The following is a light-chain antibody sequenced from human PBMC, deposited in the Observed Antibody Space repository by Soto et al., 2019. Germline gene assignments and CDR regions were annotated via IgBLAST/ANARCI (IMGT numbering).Light chain of an antibody. Sequence: QSALTQPASVSGSPGQSITISCTGTGNDVGAYDYVCWYQQHPGKVPILVIYAVSNRPSGISSRFSGSKSGNTAYLTISGLRAEYEGDYYCSSYVRGNTVLFGGGTKLTVL. V-gene: IGLV2-14*01. CDR1: GNDVGAYDY. CDR3: SSYVRGNTVL. CDR2: AVS. J-gene: IGLJ2*01.